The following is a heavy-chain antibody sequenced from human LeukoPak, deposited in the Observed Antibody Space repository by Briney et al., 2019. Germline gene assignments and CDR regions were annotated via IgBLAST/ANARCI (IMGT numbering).Heavy chain of an antibody. Sequence: SVKVSCKASGGTFSSYAISWVRQAPGQGLEWMGGVIPIFGTANYAQKFQGRVTITTDESTSTAYMELSSLRSEDTAVYYCVGGDYYDSSAYPSDYWGQGTLVTVSS. CDR3: VGGDYYDSSAYPSDY. CDR2: VIPIFGTA. CDR1: GGTFSSYA. V-gene: IGHV1-69*05. D-gene: IGHD3-22*01. J-gene: IGHJ4*02.